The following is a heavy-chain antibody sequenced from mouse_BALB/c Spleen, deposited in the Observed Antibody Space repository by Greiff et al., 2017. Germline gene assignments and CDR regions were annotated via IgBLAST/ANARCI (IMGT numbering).Heavy chain of an antibody. CDR3: ARGVRRPWYFDV. CDR1: GFNIKDYY. V-gene: IGHV14-4*02. Sequence: VHVKQSGAELVRSGASVKLSCTASGFNIKDYYMHWVKQRPEQGLEWIGWIDPENGDTEYAPKFQGKATMTADTSSNTAYLQLSSLTSEDSAVYYCARGVRRPWYFDVWGAGTTVTVSS. J-gene: IGHJ1*01. CDR2: IDPENGDT. D-gene: IGHD2-14*01.